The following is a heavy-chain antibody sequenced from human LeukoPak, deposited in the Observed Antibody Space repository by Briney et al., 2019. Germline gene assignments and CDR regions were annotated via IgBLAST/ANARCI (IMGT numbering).Heavy chain of an antibody. CDR1: GFTFDDYG. V-gene: IGHV3-20*04. CDR3: ARAERWDTAMVPFDY. D-gene: IGHD5-18*01. CDR2: INWNGGST. J-gene: IGHJ4*02. Sequence: PGGSLRLSCAASGFTFDDYGMSWVRQAPGKGLEWVSGINWNGGSTGYADSVKGRFTISRDNAKNSLYLQMNSLRAEDTALYYCARAERWDTAMVPFDYWGQGTLVTVSS.